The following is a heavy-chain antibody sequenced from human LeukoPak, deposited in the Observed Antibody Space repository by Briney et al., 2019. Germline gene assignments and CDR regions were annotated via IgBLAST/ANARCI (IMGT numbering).Heavy chain of an antibody. V-gene: IGHV4-4*02. J-gene: IGHJ6*03. CDR1: GGSISRSNW. CDR3: AREGLYYYDSSGYYYYMDV. D-gene: IGHD3-22*01. Sequence: SETLSLTCAVSGGSISRSNWWSRVRQPPGKGLEWIGEIYHSGSTNYNPSLKSRVTISVDKSKNQFSLKLSSVTAADTAVYYCAREGLYYYDSSGYYYYMDVWGKGTTVTVSS. CDR2: IYHSGST.